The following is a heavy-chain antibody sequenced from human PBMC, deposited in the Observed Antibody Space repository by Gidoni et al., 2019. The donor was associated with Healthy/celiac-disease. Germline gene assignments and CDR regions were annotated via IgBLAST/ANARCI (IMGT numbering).Heavy chain of an antibody. D-gene: IGHD4-17*01. CDR1: GGTFSSYA. CDR3: ARDQGAVTRRLYNWFDP. V-gene: IGHV1-69*06. CDR2: IIPIFGTA. J-gene: IGHJ5*02. Sequence: QVQLVQSGAEVKKPGSSVKVSCKASGGTFSSYAISWVRQAPGQGLEWMGGIIPIFGTANYAQKFQGRVTITADKSTSTAYMELSSLRSEDTAVYYCARDQGAVTRRLYNWFDPWGQGTLVTVSS.